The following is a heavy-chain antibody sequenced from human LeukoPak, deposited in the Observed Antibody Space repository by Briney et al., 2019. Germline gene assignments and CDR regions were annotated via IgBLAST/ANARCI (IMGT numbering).Heavy chain of an antibody. CDR2: ISAYNGNT. Sequence: GASVKVSCKASGYTFTSYGISWVRQAPGQGLEWMGWISAYNGNTNYAQKLQGRVTMTTDTSTSTAYMELRSLRSDDTAVYYCARGAVVTAMGGYYYMDVWGKGTTVTVFS. J-gene: IGHJ6*03. D-gene: IGHD5-18*01. CDR1: GYTFTSYG. V-gene: IGHV1-18*01. CDR3: ARGAVVTAMGGYYYMDV.